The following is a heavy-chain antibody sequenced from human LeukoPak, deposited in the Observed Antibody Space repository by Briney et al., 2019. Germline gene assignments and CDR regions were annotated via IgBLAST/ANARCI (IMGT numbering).Heavy chain of an antibody. Sequence: SETLSLTCTVSGGSISSGGYYWSWIRQHPGKGLEWTGYIYYSGSTYYNPSLKSRVTISVGTSKNQFSLKLSSVTAADTAVYYCARDPTYYYDSSGPLWGQGTLVTVSS. CDR2: IYYSGST. CDR3: ARDPTYYYDSSGPL. J-gene: IGHJ4*02. V-gene: IGHV4-31*03. D-gene: IGHD3-22*01. CDR1: GGSISSGGYY.